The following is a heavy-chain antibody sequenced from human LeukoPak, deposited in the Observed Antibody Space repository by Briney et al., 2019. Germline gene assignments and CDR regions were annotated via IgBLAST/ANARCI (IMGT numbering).Heavy chain of an antibody. Sequence: PSETLSLTCAVYGGSFSGYYWSWIRQPPGKGLEWIGSIYYSGSTYYNPSLKSRVTISVDTSKNQFSLKLSSVTAADTAVYYCARISGGWYYFDYWGQGTLVTVSS. V-gene: IGHV4-34*01. CDR1: GGSFSGYY. CDR2: IYYSGST. D-gene: IGHD6-19*01. J-gene: IGHJ4*02. CDR3: ARISGGWYYFDY.